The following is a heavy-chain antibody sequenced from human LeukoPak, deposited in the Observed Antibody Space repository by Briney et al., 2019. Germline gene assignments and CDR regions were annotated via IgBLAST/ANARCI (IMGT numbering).Heavy chain of an antibody. CDR2: ISGSGCGT. J-gene: IGHJ6*02. CDR1: GFTFSSYA. V-gene: IGHV3-23*01. Sequence: PGGSLRLSCAASGFTFSSYAMSWVRQAPGKGLEWVSAISGSGCGTYYADSVKGRFTISRDNSKNTLYLQMNSLRAEDTAVYYCAKVQGEKYYYGSGSYTYYYYGMDVWGQGTTVTVSS. CDR3: AKVQGEKYYYGSGSYTYYYYGMDV. D-gene: IGHD3-10*01.